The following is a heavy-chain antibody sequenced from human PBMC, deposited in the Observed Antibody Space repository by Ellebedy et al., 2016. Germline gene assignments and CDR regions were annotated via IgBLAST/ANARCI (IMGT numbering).Heavy chain of an antibody. CDR1: GFTFSSYW. CDR2: INSDGSST. CDR3: ARAPVDS. Sequence: GESLKISXAASGFTFSSYWMHWVRQAPGKGLVWVSRINSDGSSTSYADSVKGRFTISRDNAKNSLYLQMNSLRVEGTAVYYCARAPVDSWGQGTLVTVSS. V-gene: IGHV3-74*01. J-gene: IGHJ5*01.